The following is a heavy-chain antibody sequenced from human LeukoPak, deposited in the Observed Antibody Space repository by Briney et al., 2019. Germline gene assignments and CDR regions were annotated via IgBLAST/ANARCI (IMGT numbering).Heavy chain of an antibody. D-gene: IGHD3-16*02. V-gene: IGHV4-4*07. Sequence: SETLSLTCTVSGGSISSYYWSWIRQPAGKGLEWIWRIYTSGSTNYNPSLKSRVTMSVDTSKNQFSLKLSSVTAADTAVYYCASSPFTFGGVIVWTFDYWGQGTLVTVSS. CDR2: IYTSGST. CDR3: ASSPFTFGGVIVWTFDY. CDR1: GGSISSYY. J-gene: IGHJ4*02.